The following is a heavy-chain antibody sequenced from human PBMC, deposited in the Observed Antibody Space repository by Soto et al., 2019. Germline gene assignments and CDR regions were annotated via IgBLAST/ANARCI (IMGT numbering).Heavy chain of an antibody. Sequence: ASVKVSCKASGYAFTSYGISWVRQAPGQEHEWMGWISAYNGNTNYAQKLQGRVTMTTDTSTSTAYMELRSLRSDDTAVYFCARVGSSGWFPWCDPWGRGTLGTVSS. V-gene: IGHV1-18*01. CDR1: GYAFTSYG. J-gene: IGHJ5*02. CDR3: ARVGSSGWFPWCDP. D-gene: IGHD6-19*01. CDR2: ISAYNGNT.